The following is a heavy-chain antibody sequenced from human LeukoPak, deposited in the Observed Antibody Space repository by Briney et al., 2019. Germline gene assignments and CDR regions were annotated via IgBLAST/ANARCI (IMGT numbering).Heavy chain of an antibody. CDR1: GFTFSNFG. V-gene: IGHV3-30*18. D-gene: IGHD6-19*01. CDR2: ISYDGSNK. J-gene: IGHJ4*02. CDR3: AKDLSYSTDWPYFDS. Sequence: GSLRLSCAASGFTFSNFGMNWVRQAPGKGLEWVAVISYDGSNKYYADSVKGRFTISRDKSKNTLYLQLNSLRAEDTAVYYCAKDLSYSTDWPYFDSWGQGTLVTVSS.